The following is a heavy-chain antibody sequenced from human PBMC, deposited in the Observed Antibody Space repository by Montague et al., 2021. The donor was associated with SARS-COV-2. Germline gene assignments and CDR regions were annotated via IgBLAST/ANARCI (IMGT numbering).Heavy chain of an antibody. Sequence: SLRLSCAASGFTFSDYFMSWLRQAPGKGLEWVSYISSTSRYTNYADSVKGRFTIFRDNAKNSLYLQMNSLRAEDTAVYYCAGVSSTWFDPWGQGTLVTVSS. J-gene: IGHJ5*02. CDR2: ISSTSRYT. V-gene: IGHV3-11*05. CDR1: GFTFSDYF. CDR3: AGVSSTWFDP.